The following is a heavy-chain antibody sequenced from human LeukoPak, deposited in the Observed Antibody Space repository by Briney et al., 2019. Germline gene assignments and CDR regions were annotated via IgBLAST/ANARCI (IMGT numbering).Heavy chain of an antibody. CDR2: INHSGST. J-gene: IGHJ6*03. V-gene: IGHV4-34*01. CDR3: ARGGDHTVTTFGYYYYMDV. CDR1: GGSFSGYY. D-gene: IGHD4-17*01. Sequence: PSETLSLTCAVNGGSFSGYYWSWIRQPRGKGLEWIGEINHSGSTNYNPSLKSRVTISVDTSKNQFSLKLSSVTAADTAVYYCARGGDHTVTTFGYYYYMDVWGKGTTVTVSS.